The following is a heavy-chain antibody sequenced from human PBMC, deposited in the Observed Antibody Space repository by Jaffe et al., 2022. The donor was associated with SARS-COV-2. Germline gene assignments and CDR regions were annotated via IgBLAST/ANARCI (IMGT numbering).Heavy chain of an antibody. CDR2: INAGNGNT. CDR3: ARALWFGEATFDY. V-gene: IGHV1-3*01. J-gene: IGHJ4*02. Sequence: QVQLVQSGAEVKKPGASVKVSCKASGYTFTSYAMHWVRQAPGQRLEWMGWINAGNGNTKYSQKFQGRVTITRDTSASTAYMELSSLRSEDTAVYYCARALWFGEATFDYWGQGTLVTVSS. D-gene: IGHD3-10*01. CDR1: GYTFTSYA.